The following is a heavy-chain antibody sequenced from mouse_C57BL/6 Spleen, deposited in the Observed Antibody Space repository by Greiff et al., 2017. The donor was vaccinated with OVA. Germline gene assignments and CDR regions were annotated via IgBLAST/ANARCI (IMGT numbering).Heavy chain of an antibody. D-gene: IGHD1-1*01. V-gene: IGHV1-63*01. CDR3: ARRDYYGNYYFDY. J-gene: IGHJ2*01. Sequence: QVQLQQSGAELVRPGTSVKMSCKASGYTFTNYWIGWAKQRPGHGLEWIGDIYPGGGYTNYNEKFKGKATLTADKSSSTAYMQFSSLTSEDSAIYYCARRDYYGNYYFDYWGQGTTLTVSS. CDR1: GYTFTNYW. CDR2: IYPGGGYT.